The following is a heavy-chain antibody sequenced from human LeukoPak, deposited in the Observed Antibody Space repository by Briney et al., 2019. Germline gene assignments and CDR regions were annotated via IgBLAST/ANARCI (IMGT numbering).Heavy chain of an antibody. CDR2: INPNSGGT. Sequence: ASVKVSCKASGYTFTVFYMHWVRQAPGQGLEWMGRINPNSGGTNYAQKFQGRVTMTRDTSISTVYMELSRLRSDDTAVYYCARSEVYPNDYWGQGTLVTVSS. CDR3: ARSEVYPNDY. V-gene: IGHV1-2*06. J-gene: IGHJ4*02. CDR1: GYTFTVFY. D-gene: IGHD1-14*01.